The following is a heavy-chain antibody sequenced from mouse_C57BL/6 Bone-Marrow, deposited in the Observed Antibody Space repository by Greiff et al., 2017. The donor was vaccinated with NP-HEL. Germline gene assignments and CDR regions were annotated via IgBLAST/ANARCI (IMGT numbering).Heavy chain of an antibody. D-gene: IGHD1-1*01. Sequence: QVQLQQSGAELVKPGASVKMSCKASGYTFTSYWITWVKQRPGQGLEWIGDIYPGSGSTNYIEKFTSKATLTVDTSSSTAYMQLSSLTSEDSAVYYCARKSYYGSSYDWYFDVWGTGTTVTVSS. CDR2: IYPGSGST. J-gene: IGHJ1*03. V-gene: IGHV1-55*01. CDR1: GYTFTSYW. CDR3: ARKSYYGSSYDWYFDV.